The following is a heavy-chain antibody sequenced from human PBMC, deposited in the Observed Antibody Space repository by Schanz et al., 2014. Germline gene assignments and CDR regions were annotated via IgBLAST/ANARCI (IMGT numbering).Heavy chain of an antibody. J-gene: IGHJ6*02. CDR3: AKDDTQVNGMDV. CDR2: ISYDGRHK. V-gene: IGHV3-30*18. Sequence: QVQLVESGGGVVQPGRSLRLSCAASGFTFSGYGMHWVRQAPGKGLEWVAIISYDGRHKNYADSVKGRFTISRDNSKNTLHLQMNSLRVEDTAVYYCAKDDTQVNGMDVWGQGTTXXVSS. CDR1: GFTFSGYG.